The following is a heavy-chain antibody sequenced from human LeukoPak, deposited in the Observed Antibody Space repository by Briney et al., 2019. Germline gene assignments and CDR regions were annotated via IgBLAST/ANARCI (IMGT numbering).Heavy chain of an antibody. CDR3: ARGLGEYYGSGSYYAYFDY. CDR1: GGTFSSYA. CDR2: IIPIFGTA. D-gene: IGHD3-10*01. J-gene: IGHJ4*02. V-gene: IGHV1-69*06. Sequence: ASVKVSCKASGGTFSSYAISWVRQAPGQGLEWMGGIIPIFGTANYAQKFQGRVTITADKSTSTAYMELSSLRSEDTAVYYCARGLGEYYGSGSYYAYFDYWGQGTLATVS.